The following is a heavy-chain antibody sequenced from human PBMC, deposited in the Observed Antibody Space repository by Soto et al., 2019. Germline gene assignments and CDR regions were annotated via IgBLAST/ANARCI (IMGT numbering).Heavy chain of an antibody. D-gene: IGHD6-13*01. CDR2: IGTAGDT. CDR1: GFTFSSYD. J-gene: IGHJ4*02. CDR3: ARVPQAAGTPEY. V-gene: IGHV3-13*01. Sequence: GGSLRLSCAASGFTFSSYDMHWVRQATGKGLEWVSAIGTAGDTYYPGSVKGRFTISRENAKNSLYLQMNSLRAEDTAVYYCARVPQAAGTPEYWGQGTLVTVSS.